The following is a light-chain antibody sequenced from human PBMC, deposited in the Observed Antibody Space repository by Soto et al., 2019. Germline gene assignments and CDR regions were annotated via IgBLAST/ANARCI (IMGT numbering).Light chain of an antibody. CDR1: SSNIKTNG. CDR2: SNS. CDR3: STWDDSLNGLI. V-gene: IGLV1-44*01. J-gene: IGLJ2*01. Sequence: QSVLAQPTSASGTPGQTVTISCSGGSSNIKTNGVSWYQQVPGAAPKLLIYSNSQRPSGAPDRFSGSKSGTSASLAISGLQSEDEATYHCSTWDDSLNGLIFGGGTKLTV.